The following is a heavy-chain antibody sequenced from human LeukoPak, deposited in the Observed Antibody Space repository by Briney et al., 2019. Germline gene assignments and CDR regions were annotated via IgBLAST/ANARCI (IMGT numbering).Heavy chain of an antibody. CDR3: ARDRYYYGSGSYPYMDV. Sequence: SETLSLTCTFSGGSISSYYWSWIRQPAGKGLEWVWRIHTSGSTNYNPSLKSRVTMSVDTSKNQFSLKLSSVTAVDTAVYYCARDRYYYGSGSYPYMDVWGKGTTVTISS. CDR2: IHTSGST. D-gene: IGHD3-10*01. J-gene: IGHJ6*03. CDR1: GGSISSYY. V-gene: IGHV4-4*07.